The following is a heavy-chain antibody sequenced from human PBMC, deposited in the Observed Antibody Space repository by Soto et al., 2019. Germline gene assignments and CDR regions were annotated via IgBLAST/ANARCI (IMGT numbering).Heavy chain of an antibody. J-gene: IGHJ4*01. D-gene: IGHD5-12*01. CDR3: ARGALGTGYEPFDF. CDR1: GDSISSHY. Sequence: SETLSLTCSVSGDSISSHYWNWIRQPPGKGLEWIGYIYYTGSTRYNASLKSRVTISFDTSKTHFSLDLKSVTAADTAVYYCARGALGTGYEPFDFWGHGTLVTVSS. V-gene: IGHV4-59*11. CDR2: IYYTGST.